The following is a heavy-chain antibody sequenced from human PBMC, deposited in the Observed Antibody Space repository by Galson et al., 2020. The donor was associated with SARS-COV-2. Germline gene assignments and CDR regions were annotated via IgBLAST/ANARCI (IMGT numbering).Heavy chain of an antibody. CDR1: GFSVSNTY. D-gene: IGHD3-16*01. V-gene: IGHV3-53*01. Sequence: GESLKISCAASGFSVSNTYMSWVRQAPGKGLEWVSFIYSGGRTYYAESVKGRFSISRDNSNNIVFLDMNNRRADDTAVYYCARVVYDDIWGAYDHFDLWGRGSLVTVSS. J-gene: IGHJ2*01. CDR3: ARVVYDDIWGAYDHFDL. CDR2: IYSGGRT.